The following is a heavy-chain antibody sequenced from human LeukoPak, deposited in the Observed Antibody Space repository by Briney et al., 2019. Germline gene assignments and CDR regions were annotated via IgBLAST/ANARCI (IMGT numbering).Heavy chain of an antibody. V-gene: IGHV4-59*01. CDR3: ARGDDFWSGYYTYYYFDY. D-gene: IGHD3-3*01. CDR1: GDSMRSYY. CDR2: IYFSGST. Sequence: SETLSLTCTVSGDSMRSYYWSWIRQPPGKGLEWIASIYFSGSTNYNPSLKSRVTISVDTSKNQFSLKLSSVTAADTAVYYCARGDDFWSGYYTYYYFDYWGQGTLVTVSS. J-gene: IGHJ4*02.